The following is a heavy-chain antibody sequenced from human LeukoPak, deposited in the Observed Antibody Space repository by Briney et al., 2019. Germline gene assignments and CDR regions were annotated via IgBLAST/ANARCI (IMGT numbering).Heavy chain of an antibody. J-gene: IGHJ4*02. CDR3: ASPYSSRWYELCY. D-gene: IGHD6-13*01. V-gene: IGHV3-21*01. CDR2: ISSSSSYI. CDR1: GFTFSSYS. Sequence: GGSLILSCAASGFTFSSYSMNWVRQALGKGLEWVSSISSSSSYIYYADSVKGRFTISRDNAKNSLYLQMNSLRAEDTAVYYCASPYSSRWYELCYWGQGTLVTVSS.